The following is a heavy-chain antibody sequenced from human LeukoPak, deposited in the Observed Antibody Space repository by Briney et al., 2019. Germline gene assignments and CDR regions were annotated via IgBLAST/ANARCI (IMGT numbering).Heavy chain of an antibody. CDR2: ISYDGSNK. V-gene: IGHV3-30*18. D-gene: IGHD1-7*01. CDR3: AKDHGRYNWNYGTFDY. J-gene: IGHJ4*02. Sequence: GGSLRLSCAASGFTFSSYSMHWVRQAPGKGLEWVAVISYDGSNKYYADSVKGRFTISRDNSKNTLYLQMNSLRAEDTAVYYCAKDHGRYNWNYGTFDYWGQGTLVTVSS. CDR1: GFTFSSYS.